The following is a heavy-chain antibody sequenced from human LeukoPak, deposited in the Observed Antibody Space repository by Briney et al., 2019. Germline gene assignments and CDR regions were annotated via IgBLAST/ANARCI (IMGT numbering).Heavy chain of an antibody. D-gene: IGHD3-10*01. CDR3: ARERSYYGSGSYYENY. Sequence: GGSLRLSCAASGFTFSSYWMSWVRQAPGKGLEWVANIKQDGSEKYYVDSVKGRFTISRDNAKNSLYLQMNSLRAEDTAVYYCARERSYYGSGSYYENYWGQGTLVTVSS. CDR1: GFTFSSYW. V-gene: IGHV3-7*01. J-gene: IGHJ4*02. CDR2: IKQDGSEK.